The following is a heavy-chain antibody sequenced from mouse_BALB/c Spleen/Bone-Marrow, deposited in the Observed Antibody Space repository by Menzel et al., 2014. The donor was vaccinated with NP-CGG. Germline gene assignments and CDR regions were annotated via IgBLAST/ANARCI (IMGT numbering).Heavy chain of an antibody. CDR2: INPYNGGT. CDR3: ARGDYYGYAMDY. D-gene: IGHD1-1*01. J-gene: IGHJ4*01. Sequence: EVQLQQSGPELVKPGASMKISCKASGYSFTGYTMNWVKQSHGKNLEGIGLINPYNGGTSYNQKFKGKATLTVDKSSSTAYMELLSLTSEDSAVYYCARGDYYGYAMDYWGQGTSVTVSS. V-gene: IGHV1-18*01. CDR1: GYSFTGYT.